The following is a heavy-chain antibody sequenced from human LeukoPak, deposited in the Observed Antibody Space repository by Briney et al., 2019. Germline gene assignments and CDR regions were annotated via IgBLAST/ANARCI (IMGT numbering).Heavy chain of an antibody. CDR3: ARDGSRSNYYDSSGPFFDI. V-gene: IGHV1-2*02. Sequence: PQASVKVSCKASGYTLTGYYIHWVRQAPGQGLEWMGWINPNSGGTNYAQKFQGRVTMTRDTSISTAYMDLSRLRSDDTAVYYCARDGSRSNYYDSSGPFFDIWGQGTMVTVSS. D-gene: IGHD3-22*01. CDR2: INPNSGGT. J-gene: IGHJ3*02. CDR1: GYTLTGYY.